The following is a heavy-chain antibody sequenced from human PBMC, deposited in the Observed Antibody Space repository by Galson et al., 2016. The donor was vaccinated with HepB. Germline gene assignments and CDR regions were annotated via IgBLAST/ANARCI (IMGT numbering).Heavy chain of an antibody. J-gene: IGHJ3*01. Sequence: SLRLSCAAFGFTFRSYAMSWVRQGPGKGLECVSAISGSGGSTYYADSVKGRFTISRDNSKNTLFLQMDSLRVEDTAVYYCAKDRQLPYDLGAFDVWGQGTMVTVSS. V-gene: IGHV3-23*01. CDR2: ISGSGGST. CDR1: GFTFRSYA. D-gene: IGHD3-16*01. CDR3: AKDRQLPYDLGAFDV.